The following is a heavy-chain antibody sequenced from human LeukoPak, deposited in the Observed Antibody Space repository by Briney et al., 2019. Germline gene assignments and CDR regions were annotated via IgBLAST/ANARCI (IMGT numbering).Heavy chain of an antibody. CDR2: INHSGST. J-gene: IGHJ6*02. V-gene: IGHV4-34*01. Sequence: SETLSLTCAVYGGSFSGYYWSWIRQPPGKGLEWIGEINHSGSTNYNPSLKSRVSISVDTSKSQFTLKLSSMTAADTAVYYCARAVLRFLEWLPVLGGMDVWGQGTTVTVSS. CDR3: ARAVLRFLEWLPVLGGMDV. CDR1: GGSFSGYY. D-gene: IGHD3-3*01.